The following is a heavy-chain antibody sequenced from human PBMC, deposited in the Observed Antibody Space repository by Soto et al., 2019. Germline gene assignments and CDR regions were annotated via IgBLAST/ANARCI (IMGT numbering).Heavy chain of an antibody. J-gene: IGHJ4*02. CDR1: GFTFSSYA. V-gene: IGHV3-23*01. Sequence: GGSLRLSCAASGFTFSSYAMSWVRQAPGKGLEWVSAISGSGYSTYYADSVKGQFTISRDNAKNTLYLQRNSLRAEDTAVYYCSKDPLGAASGFDYWGQGTLVTVSS. D-gene: IGHD1-26*01. CDR3: SKDPLGAASGFDY. CDR2: ISGSGYST.